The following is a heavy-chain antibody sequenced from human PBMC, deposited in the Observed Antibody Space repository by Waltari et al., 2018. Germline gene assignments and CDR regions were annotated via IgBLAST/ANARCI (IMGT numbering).Heavy chain of an antibody. D-gene: IGHD3-10*01. CDR3: ASFSSFYGSGNTYY. CDR1: GHPFSSYA. Sequence: QVQLVQSGAEVKKPGSSVKVSCKASGHPFSSYAISWVRHAPGQGLEWMGRFIPIFGTANSAQKFPGRVRITADKSTSTASMELSSLRSEDTAVYYCASFSSFYGSGNTYYWGQGTLVTVSS. CDR2: FIPIFGTA. V-gene: IGHV1-69*08. J-gene: IGHJ4*02.